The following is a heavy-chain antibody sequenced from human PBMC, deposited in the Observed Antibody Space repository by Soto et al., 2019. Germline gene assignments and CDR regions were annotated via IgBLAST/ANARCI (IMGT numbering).Heavy chain of an antibody. CDR3: ARGFGGNSSGWYGVFWAFDI. CDR2: IYYSGST. J-gene: IGHJ3*02. CDR1: GGSISSGDYY. D-gene: IGHD6-19*01. Sequence: QVQLQESGPGLVKPSQTLSLTCTVSGGSISSGDYYWSWIRQPPGKGLEWIGYIYYSGSTYYNPSLKSRVTISVDTSKTQFSRKLSSVTAADTAVYYCARGFGGNSSGWYGVFWAFDIWGQGTMVTVSS. V-gene: IGHV4-30-4*01.